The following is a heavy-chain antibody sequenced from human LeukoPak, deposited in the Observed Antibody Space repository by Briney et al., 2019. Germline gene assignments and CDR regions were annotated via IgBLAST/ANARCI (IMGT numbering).Heavy chain of an antibody. Sequence: ASVKVSCKASGYSLTSYYMHWVRQAPAQGLEWMGVINISGVSRSSAQKFQDRVTMTMDRSKSKNYMELSSMNHQDTAADYCSRGASLSSGWRYYYYMDVWGKGTTVTVSS. CDR3: SRGASLSSGWRYYYYMDV. V-gene: IGHV1-46*03. J-gene: IGHJ6*03. CDR1: GYSLTSYY. CDR2: INISGVSR. D-gene: IGHD6-19*01.